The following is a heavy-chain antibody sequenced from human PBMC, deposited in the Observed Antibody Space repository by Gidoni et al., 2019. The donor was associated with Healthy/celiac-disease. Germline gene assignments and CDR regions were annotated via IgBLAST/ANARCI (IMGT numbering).Heavy chain of an antibody. D-gene: IGHD6-19*01. V-gene: IGHV1-2*02. CDR3: ATNLGEGAVAGL. CDR2: INPNSGGK. J-gene: IGHJ4*02. Sequence: HVHLVQSAAEVQKPGASVKVSCTASGYTFTGDYMHWVRPAPGHGLEWMGWINPNSGGKNYVQKFQGRVTMTRDTSISTAYMELSRLRSDETAVYYCATNLGEGAVAGLWGQGTLVTVSS. CDR1: GYTFTGDY.